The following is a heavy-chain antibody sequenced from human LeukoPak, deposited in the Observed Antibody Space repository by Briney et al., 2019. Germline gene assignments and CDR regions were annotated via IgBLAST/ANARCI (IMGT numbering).Heavy chain of an antibody. Sequence: PSETLSLTCAVSGGSISSSSGNCWAWVRQPPGKGLEWIGEIYHSGSTNYNPSLKSRVTMLLDKSKNQFSLKLSSVTAADTAVYYCARNGGNSDFDYWGQGTLVTVSS. D-gene: IGHD4-23*01. J-gene: IGHJ4*02. CDR2: IYHSGST. CDR1: GGSISSSSGNC. CDR3: ARNGGNSDFDY. V-gene: IGHV4-4*02.